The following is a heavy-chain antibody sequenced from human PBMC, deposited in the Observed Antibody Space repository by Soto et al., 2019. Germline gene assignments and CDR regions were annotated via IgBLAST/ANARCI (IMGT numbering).Heavy chain of an antibody. CDR2: INRDGSST. V-gene: IGHV3-74*01. Sequence: EVQLVESGGGLVQPGGSLRLSCAASGFTFSSYWIHWVRQAPGKGLVWVSRINRDGSSTNYADFVKGRFTISRDNAKNTLYLQMNSLRAEDTAVYYCSRGVFGGGAAALDYWGQGTLVTVSS. CDR3: SRGVFGGGAAALDY. D-gene: IGHD6-13*01. CDR1: GFTFSSYW. J-gene: IGHJ4*02.